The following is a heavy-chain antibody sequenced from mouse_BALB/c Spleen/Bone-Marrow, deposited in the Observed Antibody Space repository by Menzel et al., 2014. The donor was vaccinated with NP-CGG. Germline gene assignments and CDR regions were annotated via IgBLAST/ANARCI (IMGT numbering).Heavy chain of an antibody. Sequence: QVQLQQPGAELVRPGTSVKVSCKASGYAFTNYLIEWVKQRPGQGLEWIGVINPGSGGTNYNEKFKGKATLTADKSSSTAYMQLSSLTSDDSAVFFCARSLLRLQNAMDYWGQGTSVTVPS. J-gene: IGHJ4*01. D-gene: IGHD1-2*01. V-gene: IGHV1-54*01. CDR1: GYAFTNYL. CDR3: ARSLLRLQNAMDY. CDR2: INPGSGGT.